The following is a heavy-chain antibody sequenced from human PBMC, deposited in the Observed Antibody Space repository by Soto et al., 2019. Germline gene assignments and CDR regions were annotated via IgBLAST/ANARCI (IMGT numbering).Heavy chain of an antibody. Sequence: SETLSLTCAVSGGSISSSNWWSWVRQPPGKGLEWIGEIYHSGTNNYNPSLKSLVTISVDKSKNQFSLKLSSVTAADTAVYYCARDGPTAAGTYYYYGMDVWGQGTTVTVSS. D-gene: IGHD6-13*01. CDR2: IYHSGTN. J-gene: IGHJ6*02. V-gene: IGHV4-4*02. CDR1: GGSISSSNW. CDR3: ARDGPTAAGTYYYYGMDV.